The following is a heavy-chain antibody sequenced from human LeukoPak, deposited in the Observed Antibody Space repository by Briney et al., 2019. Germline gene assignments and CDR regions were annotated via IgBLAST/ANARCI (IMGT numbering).Heavy chain of an antibody. CDR3: ARGSKCYGYVR. J-gene: IGHJ4*02. Sequence: SETLSLTCAVYGGSFSGYYWSWIRQPPGKGLEWIGEINHSGSTNYNPSLKSRVTISVDTSKNQFSLKLSSVTAADTAVYYCARGSKCYGYVRWGQGTLVTVSS. CDR2: INHSGST. V-gene: IGHV4-34*01. D-gene: IGHD5-18*01. CDR1: GGSFSGYY.